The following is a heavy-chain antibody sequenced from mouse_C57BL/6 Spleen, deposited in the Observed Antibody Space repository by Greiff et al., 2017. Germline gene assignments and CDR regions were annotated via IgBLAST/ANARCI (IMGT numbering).Heavy chain of an antibody. Sequence: ESGAELARPGASVKLSCKASGYTFTSYGISWVKQRTGQGLEWIGEIYPRSGNTYYNEKFKGKATLTADKSSSTAYMELRSLTSEDSAVYFCARNRLDTTVVGAMDYWGQGTSVTVSS. D-gene: IGHD1-1*01. CDR2: IYPRSGNT. CDR1: GYTFTSYG. J-gene: IGHJ4*01. CDR3: ARNRLDTTVVGAMDY. V-gene: IGHV1-81*01.